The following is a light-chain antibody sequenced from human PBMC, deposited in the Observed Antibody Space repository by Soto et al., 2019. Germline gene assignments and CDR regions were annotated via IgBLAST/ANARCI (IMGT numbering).Light chain of an antibody. CDR2: DVR. J-gene: IGLJ1*01. Sequence: QRVPTLPASVAVSPGHSNSIPRPGTSSDVGAYAYVSWYQRHPGKAPKLLIYDVRNRPSGVSTRFSGSKSGNTASLTISGLQAEDEGDYYCTSYTTRRLYVFGSGTKVTVL. CDR3: TSYTTRRLYV. V-gene: IGLV2-14*03. CDR1: SSDVGAYAY.